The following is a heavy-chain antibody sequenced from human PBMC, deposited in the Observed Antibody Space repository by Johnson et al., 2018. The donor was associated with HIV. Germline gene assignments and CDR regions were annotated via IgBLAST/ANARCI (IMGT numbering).Heavy chain of an antibody. Sequence: VQLVESGGGVVQPGGSLRLSCAASGFTFSSYWMSWVRQAPGKGLEWVANIKHDGSEKYYVDSVKGRFTISRDNAKNSLYLQMNSLRPEDSAVYYCATLWFGEVSVYDAFDVWGQGTMVTVSS. CDR1: GFTFSSYW. CDR2: IKHDGSEK. V-gene: IGHV3-7*01. D-gene: IGHD3-10*01. J-gene: IGHJ3*01. CDR3: ATLWFGEVSVYDAFDV.